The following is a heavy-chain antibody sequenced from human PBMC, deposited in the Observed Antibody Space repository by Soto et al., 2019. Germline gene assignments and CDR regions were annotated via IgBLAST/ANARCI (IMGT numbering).Heavy chain of an antibody. V-gene: IGHV4-59*01. CDR3: ARDRQQWLGNYYYYGMDV. CDR2: IYYSGST. CDR1: GGSISSYY. D-gene: IGHD6-19*01. J-gene: IGHJ6*02. Sequence: QVQLQESGPGLVKPSETLSLTCTVSGGSISSYYWSWIRQPPGKGLEWIGYIYYSGSTNYNPSLKSRVTISVDTSKNQCSLKLSSVTAADTAVYYCARDRQQWLGNYYYYGMDVWGQGTTVTVSS.